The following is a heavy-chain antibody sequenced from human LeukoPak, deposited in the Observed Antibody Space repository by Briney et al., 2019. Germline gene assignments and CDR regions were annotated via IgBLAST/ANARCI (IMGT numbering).Heavy chain of an antibody. CDR2: INHSGST. J-gene: IGHJ6*03. D-gene: IGHD4-17*01. CDR1: GGSFSGYY. CDR3: ARVTTGRFVWYYYYMDV. Sequence: SETLSLTCAVYGGSFSGYYWSWIRRPPGKGLEWIGEINHSGSTNYNPSLKSRVTISVDTSKNQCSLKLSSVTAADTAVYYCARVTTGRFVWYYYYMDVWGKGTTVTVSS. V-gene: IGHV4-34*01.